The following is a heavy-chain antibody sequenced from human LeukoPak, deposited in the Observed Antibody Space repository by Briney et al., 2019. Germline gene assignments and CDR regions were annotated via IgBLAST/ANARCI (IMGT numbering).Heavy chain of an antibody. CDR1: GFTFSTYG. Sequence: GRPLRLSCAASGFTFSTYGMHWVRQPPGKGLEWVALISYDGNNIYYGDSVKGRFTISRDNSKNTLYLQMNSLRADDTAVYFCAKEELPYCGGDCYSSGYFDLWGRGTLVTVSS. CDR2: ISYDGNNI. J-gene: IGHJ2*01. CDR3: AKEELPYCGGDCYSSGYFDL. V-gene: IGHV3-30*18. D-gene: IGHD2-21*02.